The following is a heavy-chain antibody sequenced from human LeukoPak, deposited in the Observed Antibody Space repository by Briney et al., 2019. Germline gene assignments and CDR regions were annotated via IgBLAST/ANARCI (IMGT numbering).Heavy chain of an antibody. CDR1: GFTFSSYW. D-gene: IGHD3-10*01. J-gene: IGHJ4*02. V-gene: IGHV3-74*01. CDR3: SRDLRGPRDY. CDR2: INTDGSIT. Sequence: PGGSLRLSCAASGFTFSSYWMHWVRQVPGKGLLWVSRINTDGSITNYADSVKGRLTISRDNAKNTLYLQMDSLRGEDTAVYYCSRDLRGPRDYWGQGTLVTVSS.